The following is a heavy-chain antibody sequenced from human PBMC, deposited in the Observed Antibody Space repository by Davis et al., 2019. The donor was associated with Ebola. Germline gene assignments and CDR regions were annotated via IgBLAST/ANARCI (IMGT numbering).Heavy chain of an antibody. J-gene: IGHJ4*02. CDR2: IYHSGST. CDR1: GGSISSSNW. D-gene: IGHD6-6*01. Sequence: SETLSLTCAVSGGSISSSNWWSWVRQPPGKGLEWIGEIYHSGSTNYNPSLKSRVTISVDTSKNQFSLKLSSVTAADTAVYYCARLEYSSSSTFFDYWGQGTLVTVSS. CDR3: ARLEYSSSSTFFDY. V-gene: IGHV4-4*02.